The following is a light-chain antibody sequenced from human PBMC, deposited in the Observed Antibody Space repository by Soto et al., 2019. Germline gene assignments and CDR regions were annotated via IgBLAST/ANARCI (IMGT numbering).Light chain of an antibody. CDR1: QSISSW. J-gene: IGKJ1*01. CDR2: KAS. V-gene: IGKV1-5*03. CDR3: QQYNSYPWT. Sequence: DIQMTQSPSTLSASVGDRVTITCRASQSISSWLAWYQQKPGKAPKLLIYKASSLESGVPSRFSGSGSGTDNTRTISSLQPADFATYYGQQYNSYPWTFGQGTKVEIK.